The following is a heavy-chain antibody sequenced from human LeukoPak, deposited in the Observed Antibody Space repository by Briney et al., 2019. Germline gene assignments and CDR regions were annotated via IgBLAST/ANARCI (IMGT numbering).Heavy chain of an antibody. CDR1: GFTFDDYG. CDR2: INWNGGST. J-gene: IGHJ6*03. D-gene: IGHD2-15*01. Sequence: GGSLRLSCAASGFTFDDYGLSWVRQAPGKGLEWVSGINWNGGSTGYADSVKGRFTISRDNAKKSLYLQMNSLRAEDTAVYYCAREGCSGGSCYSYYYYYYMDVWGRGTTVTISS. CDR3: AREGCSGGSCYSYYYYYYMDV. V-gene: IGHV3-20*04.